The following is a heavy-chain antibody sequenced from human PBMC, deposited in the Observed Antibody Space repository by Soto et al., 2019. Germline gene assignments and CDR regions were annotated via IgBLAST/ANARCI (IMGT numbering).Heavy chain of an antibody. D-gene: IGHD4-17*01. CDR1: VFSLTTSGVG. J-gene: IGHJ5*02. CDR3: AHRTTTVTWWFDP. Sequence: QITLKESGPTLVKPTQTLTLTCTFSVFSLTTSGVGVGWIRQPPGKALEWLALIYWDDDKRYCPSLKSRLTINTATSTNQVVRTMTNMDPADTATYFCAHRTTTVTWWFDPWGQGTQVTVSS. CDR2: IYWDDDK. V-gene: IGHV2-5*02.